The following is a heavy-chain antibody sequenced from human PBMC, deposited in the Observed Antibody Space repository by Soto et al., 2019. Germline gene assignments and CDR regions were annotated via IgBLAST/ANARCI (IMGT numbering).Heavy chain of an antibody. CDR2: TYYRSRWYS. CDR3: ARSEEDSDYYYYGLDV. D-gene: IGHD2-15*01. Sequence: SQTLSLTCVISGDSVSSSSVAWNWVSQSPSRGLEWLGRTYYRSRWYSDFAVSVRGRIVINADTSKNQFSLQLNSVTPEDTAVYLCARSEEDSDYYYYGLDVWGQGTTVTVSS. J-gene: IGHJ6*02. CDR1: GDSVSSSSVA. V-gene: IGHV6-1*01.